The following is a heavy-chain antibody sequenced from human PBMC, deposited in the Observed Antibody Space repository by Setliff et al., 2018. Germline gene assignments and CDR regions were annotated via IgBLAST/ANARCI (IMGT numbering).Heavy chain of an antibody. V-gene: IGHV1-69*10. Sequence: SVKVSCKASGGTFSSYAISWVRQAPGQGLEWMGGIIPILGIANYAQKFQGRVTITADESTSTAYMELSSLRAEDTAVYYGASKGGYDFPHYFDYWGQGTLVTVSS. D-gene: IGHD5-12*01. CDR1: GGTFSSYA. CDR2: IIPILGIA. J-gene: IGHJ4*02. CDR3: ASKGGYDFPHYFDY.